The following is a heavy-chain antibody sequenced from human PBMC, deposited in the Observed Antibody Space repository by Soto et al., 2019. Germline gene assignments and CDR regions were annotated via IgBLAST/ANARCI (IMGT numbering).Heavy chain of an antibody. Sequence: SETLSLTCAVYGGSFSGYYWSWIRQPPGKGLEWIGEINHSGSTNYNPSLKSRVTISVDTSKNQFSLKLSSVTAADTAVYYCARHGRPLAVTSTLDYWGQGTLVTVSS. CDR2: INHSGST. CDR3: ARHGRPLAVTSTLDY. V-gene: IGHV4-34*01. CDR1: GGSFSGYY. J-gene: IGHJ4*02. D-gene: IGHD2-15*01.